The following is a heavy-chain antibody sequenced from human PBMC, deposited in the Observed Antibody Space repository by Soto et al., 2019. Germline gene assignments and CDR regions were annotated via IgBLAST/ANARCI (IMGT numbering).Heavy chain of an antibody. Sequence: VKVSCKASGYTFTSYAMHWVRQAPGQRLEWMGWINACNGNTKYAQKLQGRVTMTTDTSTSTAYMGLRSLRSDDTAVYYCAREGAVTTNYYYYYGMDVWGQGTTVTVSS. CDR2: INACNGNT. V-gene: IGHV1-3*01. D-gene: IGHD4-4*01. J-gene: IGHJ6*02. CDR3: AREGAVTTNYYYYYGMDV. CDR1: GYTFTSYA.